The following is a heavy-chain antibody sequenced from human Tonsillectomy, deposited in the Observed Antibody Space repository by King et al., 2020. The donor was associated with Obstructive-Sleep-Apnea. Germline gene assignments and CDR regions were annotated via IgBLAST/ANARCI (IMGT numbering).Heavy chain of an antibody. J-gene: IGHJ4*02. D-gene: IGHD3-3*01. CDR3: TTGNYDFWSGYRASDY. CDR1: GFTFSNAW. Sequence: VQLVQSGGGLVKPGGSLRLSCAASGFTFSNAWMSWVRQAPGKGLEWVGRIKSKTDGGTTDYAAPVKGRFTISRDDSKNTLYLQMNSLKTEDTAVYYCTTGNYDFWSGYRASDYWGQGTLVTVSS. CDR2: IKSKTDGGTT. V-gene: IGHV3-15*01.